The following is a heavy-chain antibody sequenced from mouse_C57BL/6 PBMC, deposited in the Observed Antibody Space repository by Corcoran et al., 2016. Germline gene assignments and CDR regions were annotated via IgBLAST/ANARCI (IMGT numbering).Heavy chain of an antibody. J-gene: IGHJ2*01. CDR3: AREGYDYEDYFDY. CDR2: IYPGDGDT. CDR1: GYAFSSYW. V-gene: IGHV1-80*01. D-gene: IGHD2-4*01. Sequence: QVQLQQSGAELVKPGASVKISCKASGYAFSSYWMNWVKQRPGKGLEWIGQIYPGDGDTNYNGKFKGKATLTADKSSSTAYMQLSSLTSEDSAVYFCAREGYDYEDYFDYWGQGTTLTVSS.